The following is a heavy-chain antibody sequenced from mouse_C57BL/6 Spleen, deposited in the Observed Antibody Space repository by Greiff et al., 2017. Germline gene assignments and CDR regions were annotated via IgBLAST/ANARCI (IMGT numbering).Heavy chain of an antibody. Sequence: VQLQQSGAELVKPGASVKISCKASGYAFSSYWMNWVKQRPGKGLEWIGQIYPGDGDTNYNGKFKGKATLTADKSSSTAYMQLSSLTSEDSAVYFCARSGGSSRSFDYWGQGTTLTVSS. CDR2: IYPGDGDT. CDR1: GYAFSSYW. CDR3: ARSGGSSRSFDY. V-gene: IGHV1-80*01. J-gene: IGHJ2*01. D-gene: IGHD1-1*01.